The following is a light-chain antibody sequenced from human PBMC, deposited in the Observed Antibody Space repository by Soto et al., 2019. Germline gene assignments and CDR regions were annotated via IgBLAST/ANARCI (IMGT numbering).Light chain of an antibody. J-gene: IGKJ1*01. Sequence: DIQMTQSPSTLSASVGDRVTITCRASQSINSWLAWYQQKPGKAPKLLIQKASSLESGVPSRFSGSASGTEFTLTISSLKPDDFATYYCQQYNTYSQTFGQGTKVEIK. CDR2: KAS. CDR3: QQYNTYSQT. V-gene: IGKV1-5*03. CDR1: QSINSW.